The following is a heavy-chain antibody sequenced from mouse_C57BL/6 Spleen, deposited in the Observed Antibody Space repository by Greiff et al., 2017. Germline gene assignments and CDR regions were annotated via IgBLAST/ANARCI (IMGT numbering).Heavy chain of an antibody. V-gene: IGHV2-9-1*01. CDR1: GFSLTSYA. CDR3: ARDYDTRGAMDD. Sequence: VQLVESGPGLVAPSQSLSITCTVSGFSLTSYAISWVRQPPGKGLEWLGVIWTGGGTNYNSALKSQLSISKDNSKSKVFLKKNSLRTDDTARYYCARDYDTRGAMDDWGQGTSVTVSS. J-gene: IGHJ4*01. CDR2: IWTGGGT. D-gene: IGHD2-4*01.